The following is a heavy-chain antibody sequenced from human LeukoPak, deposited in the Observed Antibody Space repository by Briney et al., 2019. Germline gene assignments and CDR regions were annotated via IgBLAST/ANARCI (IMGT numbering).Heavy chain of an antibody. D-gene: IGHD5-12*01. CDR2: IYHSGST. Sequence: PSETLSLTCAVSGGSISSSNWWSWVRQPPGKGLEWIGEIYHSGSTNYNPSLKSRVTISVDKSKNQFSLKLSSVTAADTAVYYCARKYSGYDRRLGHWGQGTLVTVSS. CDR3: ARKYSGYDRRLGH. CDR1: GGSISSSNW. V-gene: IGHV4-4*02. J-gene: IGHJ5*02.